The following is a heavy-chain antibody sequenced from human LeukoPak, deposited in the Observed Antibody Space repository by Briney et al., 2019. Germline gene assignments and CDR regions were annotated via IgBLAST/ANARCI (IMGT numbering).Heavy chain of an antibody. J-gene: IGHJ6*03. V-gene: IGHV3-30*04. Sequence: GGSLRLSCAASGFSFSGYAMNWVRQAPGKGLEWVALISDDGSNKHYADSVKGRFTISRDDSKNTLYLQMNSLRVDDTAVYYCAKAPRFGDHAAEYFYYYMDVWGKGTTVTVSS. CDR2: ISDDGSNK. CDR3: AKAPRFGDHAAEYFYYYMDV. D-gene: IGHD3-16*01. CDR1: GFSFSGYA.